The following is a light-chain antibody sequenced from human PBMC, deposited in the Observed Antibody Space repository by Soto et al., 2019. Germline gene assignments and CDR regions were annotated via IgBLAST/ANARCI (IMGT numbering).Light chain of an antibody. CDR2: EES. Sequence: EIVMTQSPATLSVSPGARATISFRASQSVARKLAWYQQKTGQAPRLLIHEESIRATGIPARYSGSGSGTEYTLTISIRQSEECAVYYCQQYKHWHKITVGQATRLEF. V-gene: IGKV3D-15*03. CDR1: QSVARK. J-gene: IGKJ5*01. CDR3: QQYKHWHKIT.